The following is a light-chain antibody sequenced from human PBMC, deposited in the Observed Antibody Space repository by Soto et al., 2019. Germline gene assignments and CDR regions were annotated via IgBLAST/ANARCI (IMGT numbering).Light chain of an antibody. CDR2: KAS. Sequence: DIQMTQSPSSLSACVGDRVTITCRASQSISVWLAWYQRKAGKAPNLLIYKASRLESGVPSRFSGSGSETEFTLTISGLQPGDSATYYCQQYNSYSPTFGQGTKVDIK. CDR3: QQYNSYSPT. CDR1: QSISVW. V-gene: IGKV1-5*03. J-gene: IGKJ1*01.